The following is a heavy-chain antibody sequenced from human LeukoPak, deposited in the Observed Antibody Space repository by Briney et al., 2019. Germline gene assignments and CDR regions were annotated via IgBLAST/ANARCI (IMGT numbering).Heavy chain of an antibody. D-gene: IGHD5-24*01. V-gene: IGHV4-59*01. CDR2: IYYSGST. J-gene: IGHJ3*02. Sequence: SETLSLTCTVSGGSISRYYWSWIRQPPGKGLEWIGYIYYSGSTNYNPSLKSRVTISVDTSKNQLSLKLSSVTAADTAVYYCARGLLDGYTHPAAFDIWGQGTMVTVSS. CDR1: GGSISRYY. CDR3: ARGLLDGYTHPAAFDI.